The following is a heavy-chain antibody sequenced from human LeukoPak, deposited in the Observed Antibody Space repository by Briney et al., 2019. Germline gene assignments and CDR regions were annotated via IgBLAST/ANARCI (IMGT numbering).Heavy chain of an antibody. J-gene: IGHJ4*02. D-gene: IGHD4-23*01. V-gene: IGHV3-49*04. CDR2: IRSKANGGTT. Sequence: PGGSLRLSCTASGFTFGDYAMSWVRQAPGKGLKGVGFIRSKANGGTTEYAASVKGRFTISRDDSKSIAYLQMNSLKTEDTAVYYCTRDEDYGGNSEWSDFDYWGQGTLVTVSS. CDR1: GFTFGDYA. CDR3: TRDEDYGGNSEWSDFDY.